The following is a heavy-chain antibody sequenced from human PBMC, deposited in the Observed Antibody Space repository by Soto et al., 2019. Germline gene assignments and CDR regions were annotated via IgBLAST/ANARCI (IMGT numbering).Heavy chain of an antibody. CDR2: IYHAGRG. J-gene: IGHJ6*02. Sequence: PSETLSLTCAVSGYSIASGYYWAWIRQSPGKGLEWIGSIYHAGRGYYNPSLNSRVAVSLDTSKNHFSLKLTSVTAADTAVYYCARTFDYYGMDVWCQGTTVTVSS. CDR3: ARTFDYYGMDV. V-gene: IGHV4-38-2*01. CDR1: GYSIASGYY.